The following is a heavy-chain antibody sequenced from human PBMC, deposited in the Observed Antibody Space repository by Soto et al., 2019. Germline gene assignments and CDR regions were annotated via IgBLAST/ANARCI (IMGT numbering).Heavy chain of an antibody. J-gene: IGHJ5*02. D-gene: IGHD2-2*01. CDR3: XRELEDIVVVPAAIPWFDP. CDR1: GGSFSGYY. Sequence: QVQLQQWGAGLLKPSETLSLTCAVYGGSFSGYYWSWIRQPPGKGLEWIGEINHSGSTNYNPSLKSRXXXXXXXXXXXXXXXXXXXXXXXXXXXXXXRELEDIVVVPAAIPWFDPWGQGTLVTVSS. CDR2: INHSGST. V-gene: IGHV4-34*01.